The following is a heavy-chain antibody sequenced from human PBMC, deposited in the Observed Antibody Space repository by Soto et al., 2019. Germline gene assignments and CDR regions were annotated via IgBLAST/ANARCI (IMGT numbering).Heavy chain of an antibody. Sequence: GGSLRLSCAASGFTFSSYAMNWVRQAPGKGLEYVSAIDYDGGSTYYADSVKGRFTISRDNSRNTLYLQMGSLRAEDTAIYYCAKDGDEAAAGYYFDYWGQGTLVTVSS. CDR3: AKDGDEAAAGYYFDY. V-gene: IGHV3-64*02. CDR1: GFTFSSYA. J-gene: IGHJ4*02. D-gene: IGHD6-13*01. CDR2: IDYDGGST.